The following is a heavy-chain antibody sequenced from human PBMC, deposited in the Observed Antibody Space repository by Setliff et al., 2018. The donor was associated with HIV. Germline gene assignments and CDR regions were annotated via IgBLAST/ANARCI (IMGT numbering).Heavy chain of an antibody. Sequence: RLSCAASGFTFSSYSMHWVRQAPGKGLEWVATISFDGSDRYYVESVRGRFTISRDNSKNTLYLQLNSLRTEDTAVYYCARDPDTALVLIYFDYWGQGALVTVSS. V-gene: IGHV3-30*04. CDR3: ARDPDTALVLIYFDY. J-gene: IGHJ4*02. CDR2: ISFDGSDR. D-gene: IGHD5-18*01. CDR1: GFTFSSYS.